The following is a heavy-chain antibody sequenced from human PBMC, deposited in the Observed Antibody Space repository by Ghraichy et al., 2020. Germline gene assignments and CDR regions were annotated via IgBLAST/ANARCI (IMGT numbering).Heavy chain of an antibody. J-gene: IGHJ3*01. CDR3: ARRPRDGGSGFDF. Sequence: GGSLRLSCATSGFTFRTYNMHWVRQAPGKGLEWVSYISSSASTMYYADSVKGRFTISRDNAKNSLYLQMNSLRDEDTAVYYCARRPRDGGSGFDFWGQGTLVTVSS. CDR1: GFTFRTYN. V-gene: IGHV3-48*02. CDR2: ISSSASTM. D-gene: IGHD3-3*01.